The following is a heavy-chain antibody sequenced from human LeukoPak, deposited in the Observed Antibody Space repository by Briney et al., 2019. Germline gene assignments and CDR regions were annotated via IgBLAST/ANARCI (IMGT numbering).Heavy chain of an antibody. CDR3: ARGYVDIVDY. CDR2: INPNSGGT. V-gene: IGHV1-2*02. D-gene: IGHD5-12*01. Sequence: ASVKVSCKASGYSXTGYYIHWVRQAPGQGLEWMGWINPNSGGTNYAQKFQGRVTMTRDTSISTAYMELSRLRSDDTAVYYCARGYVDIVDYWGQGTLVTVSS. CDR1: GYSXTGYY. J-gene: IGHJ4*02.